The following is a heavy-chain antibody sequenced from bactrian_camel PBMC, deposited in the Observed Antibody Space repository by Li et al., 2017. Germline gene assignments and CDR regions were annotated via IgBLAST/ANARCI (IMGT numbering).Heavy chain of an antibody. Sequence: VQLVESGGGLVQPGGSLRLSCAASGFTFNSGWMYRVRQAPGKGLEGVAAAGDDDVTSYTDSVKGRFTISRDNAKNTLYLEMNELKPDDTAMYYCVARDSGLCYGWGASSYKYWGQGTQVTVS. CDR3: VARDSGLCYGWGASSYKY. CDR2: AGDDDVT. CDR1: GFTFNSGW. J-gene: IGHJ4*01. V-gene: IGHV3S26*01. D-gene: IGHD5*01.